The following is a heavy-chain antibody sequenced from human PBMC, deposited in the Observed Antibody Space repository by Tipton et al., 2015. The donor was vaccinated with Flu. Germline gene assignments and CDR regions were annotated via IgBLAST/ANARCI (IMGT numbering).Heavy chain of an antibody. CDR2: ISWNSGSI. CDR3: AKDIEQLRYYYYGMDV. CDR1: GFTFDDYA. D-gene: IGHD4-23*01. Sequence: SLRLSCAASGFTFDDYAMHWVRQAPGKGLEWVSGISWNSGSIGYADSVKGRFTISRDNAKNSLYLQMNSLRAEDTALYYCAKDIEQLRYYYYGMDVWGQGP. J-gene: IGHJ6*02. V-gene: IGHV3-9*01.